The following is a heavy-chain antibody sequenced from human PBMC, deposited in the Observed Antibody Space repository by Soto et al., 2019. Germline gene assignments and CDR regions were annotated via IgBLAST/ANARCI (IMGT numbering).Heavy chain of an antibody. D-gene: IGHD3-3*01. CDR1: GGSISSYY. CDR3: ARAFGRGYKTGKYYFDY. CDR2: IYYSGST. Sequence: SETLSLTCTVSGGSISSYYWSWIRQPPGKGLEWIGYIYYSGSTNYNPSLKSRVTISVDTSKNQFSLKLSSVTAADTAVYYCARAFGRGYKTGKYYFDYWGQGTLVTVSS. J-gene: IGHJ4*02. V-gene: IGHV4-59*01.